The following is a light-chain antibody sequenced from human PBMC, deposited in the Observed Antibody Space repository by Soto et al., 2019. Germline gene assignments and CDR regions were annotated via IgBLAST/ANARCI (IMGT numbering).Light chain of an antibody. CDR1: QSVSSNY. J-gene: IGKJ1*01. V-gene: IGKV3-20*01. CDR2: GAS. Sequence: IVLTQSPGTLSLPPGERGAVSWSASQSVSSNYVAWYQQKPGQAPRLLISGASNRATGTPDRFRGSGSGTDFTLTITRLEPEDFAVYYCHQYGSAPWTCGQGTKVDIK. CDR3: HQYGSAPWT.